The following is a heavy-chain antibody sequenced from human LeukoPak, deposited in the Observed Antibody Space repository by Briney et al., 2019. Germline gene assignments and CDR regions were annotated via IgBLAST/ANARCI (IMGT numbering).Heavy chain of an antibody. Sequence: ASVKVSCKVSGYTLTELSMHWVRQAPGKGLEWMGGFDPEDGETIYAQKLQGRVTMTTDTSTSTAYMELRSLRSEDTAVYYCARWAARPKALYYMDVWGKGTTVTVSS. D-gene: IGHD6-6*01. J-gene: IGHJ6*03. CDR2: FDPEDGET. V-gene: IGHV1-24*01. CDR3: ARWAARPKALYYMDV. CDR1: GYTLTELS.